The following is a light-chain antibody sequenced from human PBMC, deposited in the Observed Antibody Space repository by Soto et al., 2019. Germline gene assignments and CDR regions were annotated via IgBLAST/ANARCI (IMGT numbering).Light chain of an antibody. Sequence: DIQMTQSPSTLSASVGDRVTITCRASQRISSWLAWYQQKPGKAPNLLIYKASSLESGVPSRFSGSGSGTEFTLTISSLQPDDFATYYCQQYNSYSGYTFGQGTKLEIK. CDR3: QQYNSYSGYT. CDR1: QRISSW. CDR2: KAS. V-gene: IGKV1-5*03. J-gene: IGKJ2*01.